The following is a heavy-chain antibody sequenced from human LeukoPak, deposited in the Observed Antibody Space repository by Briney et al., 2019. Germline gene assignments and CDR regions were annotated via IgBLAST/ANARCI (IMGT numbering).Heavy chain of an antibody. Sequence: SETLSLTCTVSGGSISSGSYYWSWIRQPAGKGLEWIGRIYTSGSTNCNPSLKSRATISVDTTKNQFSLKLSSVTAADTAVYYCARRGGGPLDFWSGYFDYWGQGTLVTVSS. CDR1: GGSISSGSYY. J-gene: IGHJ4*02. CDR2: IYTSGST. CDR3: ARRGGGPLDFWSGYFDY. V-gene: IGHV4-61*02. D-gene: IGHD3-3*01.